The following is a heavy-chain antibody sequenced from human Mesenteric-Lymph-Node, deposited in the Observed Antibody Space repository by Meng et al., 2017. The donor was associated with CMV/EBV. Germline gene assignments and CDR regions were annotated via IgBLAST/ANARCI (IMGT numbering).Heavy chain of an antibody. CDR3: ARDPIAASASDY. Sequence: ASVKVSCKASGYTFTGYYMHWVRQAPGQGLEWMGWINPNSGGTNYAQKFQGRVTMTRDTSISTAYMELSRLRSEDTAFYYCARDPIAASASDYWGQGTLVTVSS. J-gene: IGHJ4*02. D-gene: IGHD6-13*01. CDR2: INPNSGGT. CDR1: GYTFTGYY. V-gene: IGHV1-2*02.